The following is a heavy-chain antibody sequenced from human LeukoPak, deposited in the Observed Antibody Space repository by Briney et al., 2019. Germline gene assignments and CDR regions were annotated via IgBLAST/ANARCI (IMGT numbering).Heavy chain of an antibody. CDR2: ISHDGSNK. Sequence: PGGSLRLSCAASGFTFDDYAMHWVRQAPGKGLECVAVISHDGSNKYYADSVKGRFTISRDNSKKTLYLQMNSLRAEDTAVYYCAKRMGPSIAAADLDYWGQGTLVTVSS. D-gene: IGHD6-13*01. CDR3: AKRMGPSIAAADLDY. CDR1: GFTFDDYA. J-gene: IGHJ4*02. V-gene: IGHV3-30*18.